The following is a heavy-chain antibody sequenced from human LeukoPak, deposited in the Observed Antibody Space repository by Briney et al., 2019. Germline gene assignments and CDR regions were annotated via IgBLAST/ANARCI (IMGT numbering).Heavy chain of an antibody. CDR1: GFPLSHHG. CDR2: VRYDGGDK. Sequence: EGSLRLSCIASGFPLSHHGMHWVRQPPGKGLEWVAFVRYDGGDKYYADSVKGRFTVSRDNSNNALDLQMNTLTVEDTAVYYCARALSSAGGSYYFDSWGQGTLVTVSS. CDR3: ARALSSAGGSYYFDS. V-gene: IGHV3-30*02. D-gene: IGHD4-23*01. J-gene: IGHJ4*02.